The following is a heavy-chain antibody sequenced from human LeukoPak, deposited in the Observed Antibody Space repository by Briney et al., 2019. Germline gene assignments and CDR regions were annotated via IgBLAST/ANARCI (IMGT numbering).Heavy chain of an antibody. V-gene: IGHV3-11*04. CDR1: GFTFSDYY. D-gene: IGHD4-17*01. J-gene: IGHJ4*02. CDR3: ARSFDYGDYSKDY. CDR2: ISSSGSTI. Sequence: PGGSLRLSCAASGFTFSDYYMSWIRQAPGKGLEWVSYISSSGSTIYYADSVKGRFTISRDNAKNSLYLQMNSLRAEDTAVYYCARSFDYGDYSKDYWGQGTLVTVSS.